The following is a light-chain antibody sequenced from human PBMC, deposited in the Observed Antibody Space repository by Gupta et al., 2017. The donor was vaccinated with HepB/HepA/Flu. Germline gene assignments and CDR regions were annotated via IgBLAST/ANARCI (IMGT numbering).Light chain of an antibody. CDR3: QQDNSYPLA. Sequence: DLQMTQSPSTLSASVGDRVTITCRASQRISSWLAWYQQKPGKAPKLLIYNASSLESGVPSRFSGSGSGTXFTFTIXSLQPDDFATYYCQQDNSYPLAFGXGTKVEIK. CDR2: NAS. J-gene: IGKJ4*01. CDR1: QRISSW. V-gene: IGKV1-5*03.